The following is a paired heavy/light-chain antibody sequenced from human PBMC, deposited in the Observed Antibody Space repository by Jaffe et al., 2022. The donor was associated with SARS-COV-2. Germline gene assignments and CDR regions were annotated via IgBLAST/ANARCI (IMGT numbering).Light chain of an antibody. V-gene: IGKV1-39*01. Sequence: DIQMTQSPSSLSASVGDRVTITCRASQSISSYLNWYQQKPGKAPKLLIYAASSLQSGVPSRFSGSGSGTDFTLTISSLQPEDFATYYCQQSYSTPVTFGQGTRLEIK. CDR1: QSISSY. J-gene: IGKJ5*01. CDR2: AAS. CDR3: QQSYSTPVT.
Heavy chain of an antibody. CDR1: GFTFSSYG. CDR2: IWYDGSNK. CDR3: ARDRESSSWQYYYYYYGMDV. V-gene: IGHV3-33*01. D-gene: IGHD6-13*01. J-gene: IGHJ6*02. Sequence: QVQLVESGGGVVQPGRSLRLSCAASGFTFSSYGMHWVRQAPGKGLEWVAVIWYDGSNKYYADSVKGRFTISRDNSKNTLYLQMNSLRAEDTAVYYCARDRESSSWQYYYYYYGMDVWGQGTTVTVSS.